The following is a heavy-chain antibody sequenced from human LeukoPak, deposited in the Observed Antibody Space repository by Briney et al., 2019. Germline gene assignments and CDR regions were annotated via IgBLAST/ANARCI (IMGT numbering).Heavy chain of an antibody. D-gene: IGHD2-15*01. CDR1: GFTFSSYA. V-gene: IGHV3-23*01. Sequence: GGSLRLSCAASGFTFSSYAITWVRQAPGKGLEWVSSIRSTGDSTFYADSVKGRFTIPRDNSKNTVYLLMNSLRTEDTAVYYCGRSRRINASLYYYMDVWGKGTTVTVSS. J-gene: IGHJ6*03. CDR2: IRSTGDST. CDR3: GRSRRINASLYYYMDV.